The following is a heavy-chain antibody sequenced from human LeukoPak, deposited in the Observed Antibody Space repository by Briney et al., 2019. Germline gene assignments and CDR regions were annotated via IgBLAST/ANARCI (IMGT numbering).Heavy chain of an antibody. J-gene: IGHJ6*03. CDR2: IYYSGST. CDR1: GGSISSYY. Sequence: SETLSLTCTVSGGSISSYYWSWIRQPPGKGLEWIGYIYYSGSTNYNPSLKSRVTISVDTSKNQFSLKLSSVTAADTAVYYCAREREYYDILTGQYYYYYMDVWGKGTTVTVSS. D-gene: IGHD3-9*01. V-gene: IGHV4-59*01. CDR3: AREREYYDILTGQYYYYYMDV.